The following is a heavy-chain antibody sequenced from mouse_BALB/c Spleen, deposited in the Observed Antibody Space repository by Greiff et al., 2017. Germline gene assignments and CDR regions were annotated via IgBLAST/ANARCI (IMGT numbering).Heavy chain of an antibody. CDR3: AREDYDYDGGYAMDY. J-gene: IGHJ4*01. CDR1: GYTFTSYV. Sequence: VQLQQSGPELVKPGASVKMSCKASGYTFTSYVMHWVKQKPGQGLEWIGYINPYNDGTKYNEKFKGKATLTSDKSSSTAYMELSSLTSEDSAVYYCAREDYDYDGGYAMDYWGQGTSVTVSS. CDR2: INPYNDGT. D-gene: IGHD2-4*01. V-gene: IGHV1-14*01.